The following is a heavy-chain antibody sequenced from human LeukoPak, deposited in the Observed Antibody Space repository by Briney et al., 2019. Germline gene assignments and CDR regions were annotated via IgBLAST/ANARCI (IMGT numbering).Heavy chain of an antibody. V-gene: IGHV1-18*01. CDR2: ISAYNGNT. CDR1: GYTFTSYG. Sequence: GASVKVSCKASGYTFTSYGISWVRQAPGQGLEWMGWISAYNGNTNYAQKLQGRVTMTTDTSTTTAYMDLSSLRSEDTAVYYCARGSGDYVWGSYRPIHLDSWGQGTLVTVSS. J-gene: IGHJ4*02. CDR3: ARGSGDYVWGSYRPIHLDS. D-gene: IGHD3-16*02.